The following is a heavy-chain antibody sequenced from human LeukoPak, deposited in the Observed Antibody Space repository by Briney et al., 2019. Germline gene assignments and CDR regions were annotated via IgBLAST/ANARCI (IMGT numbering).Heavy chain of an antibody. Sequence: GGSLRLSCAASGFTISSYAMHWVRQALGKGLEWVAVISYDGSNKYYADSVKGRFTISRDNSKNTLYLQMNSLRAEDTAVYYCARSLRHWLGSVTTSFDYWGQGTLVTVSS. J-gene: IGHJ4*02. CDR2: ISYDGSNK. D-gene: IGHD6-19*01. CDR3: ARSLRHWLGSVTTSFDY. V-gene: IGHV3-30*04. CDR1: GFTISSYA.